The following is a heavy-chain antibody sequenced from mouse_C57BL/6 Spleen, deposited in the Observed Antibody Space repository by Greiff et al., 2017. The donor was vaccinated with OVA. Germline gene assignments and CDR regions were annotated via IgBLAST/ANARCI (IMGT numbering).Heavy chain of an antibody. Sequence: QVQLQQPGAELVKPGASVKLSCKASGYTFTSYWMHWVKQRPGQGLEWIGMIHPNSGSTNYNEKFKSKATLTVDKSSSTAYMQLSSLTSEDSAVYYCARSVYYDYDDGGDYAMDYWGQGTSVTVSS. CDR3: ARSVYYDYDDGGDYAMDY. V-gene: IGHV1-64*01. J-gene: IGHJ4*01. CDR1: GYTFTSYW. D-gene: IGHD2-4*01. CDR2: IHPNSGST.